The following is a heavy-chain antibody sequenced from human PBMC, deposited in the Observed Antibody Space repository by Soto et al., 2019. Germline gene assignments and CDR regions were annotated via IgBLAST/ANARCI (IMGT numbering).Heavy chain of an antibody. CDR1: GFSLSTSGVG. V-gene: IGHV2-5*02. CDR2: IYWDDDK. D-gene: IGHD6-13*01. Sequence: QITLKESGPTLVKPTQTLTLTCSFSGFSLSTSGVGVGWIRQPPGKALEWLALIYWDDDKRYRPSLKSRLSIAKDTPKNQVVLTTTNMDPVDTATYYCAHRRSDNSGWYSFDYWGQGTLVTVSS. J-gene: IGHJ4*02. CDR3: AHRRSDNSGWYSFDY.